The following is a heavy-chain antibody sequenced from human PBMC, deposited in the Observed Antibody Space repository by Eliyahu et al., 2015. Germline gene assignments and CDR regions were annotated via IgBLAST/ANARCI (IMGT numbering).Heavy chain of an antibody. CDR3: ARHTCTNGVCYGNIAVAVQFDY. D-gene: IGHD2-8*01. Sequence: QLQLQESGPGLVKPSETLSLTCTVSGGSXRSSSYYWCWLRQPPGKGLEWIGSIYXSGSNYYNPSLKSRVXISVDTSKNQFSLKLSSVTAADTAVYYCARHTCTNGVCYGNIAVAVQFDYWGQGTLVTVSS. V-gene: IGHV4-39*01. CDR1: GGSXRSSSYY. CDR2: IYXSGSN. J-gene: IGHJ4*02.